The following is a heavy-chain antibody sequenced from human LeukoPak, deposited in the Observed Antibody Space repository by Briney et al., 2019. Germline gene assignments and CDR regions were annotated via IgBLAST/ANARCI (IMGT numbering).Heavy chain of an antibody. D-gene: IGHD6-6*01. CDR3: ARGGAARPDY. CDR2: ISSTATTI. CDR1: GLTFRNYG. Sequence: GGSLRLSCAASGLTFRNYGMNWVRQAPGKGLEWVSYISSTATTINYADSVKGRFTISRDNAKNSLYLQVNSLRAEDTAVYYCARGGAARPDYWGQGTLVIVSS. J-gene: IGHJ4*02. V-gene: IGHV3-48*01.